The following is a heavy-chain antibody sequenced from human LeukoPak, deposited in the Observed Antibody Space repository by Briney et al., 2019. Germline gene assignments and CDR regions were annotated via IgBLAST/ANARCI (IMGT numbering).Heavy chain of an antibody. CDR3: ARGWNSDY. CDR2: IRGSGYII. V-gene: IGHV3-11*04. D-gene: IGHD1/OR15-1a*01. Sequence: PGGSLRLSCAASGFTFSDNYMSWIRQAPGKGLEWVSYIRGSGYIIDYVDSVKGRFTISRDNAKNSLYLQRNSLRAEDTAVYYCARGWNSDYWGQGTLVTVSS. J-gene: IGHJ4*02. CDR1: GFTFSDNY.